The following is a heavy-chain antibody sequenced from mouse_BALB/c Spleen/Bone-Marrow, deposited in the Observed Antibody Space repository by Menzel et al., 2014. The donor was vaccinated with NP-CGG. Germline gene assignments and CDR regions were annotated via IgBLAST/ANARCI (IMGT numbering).Heavy chain of an antibody. CDR1: GYTFTDYT. CDR3: ARPKGFALDY. J-gene: IGHJ2*01. CDR2: VNPRSGYA. V-gene: IGHV1-4*01. Sequence: VKVVDSGAELTSPGASVKMSCKASGYTFTDYTIQWVKQRPGQGLKWIGYVNPRSGYANYNQKFKDKATLTADKSSSTAFMQLSSLTSEDSAVYYCARPKGFALDYWGQGTALTVSS.